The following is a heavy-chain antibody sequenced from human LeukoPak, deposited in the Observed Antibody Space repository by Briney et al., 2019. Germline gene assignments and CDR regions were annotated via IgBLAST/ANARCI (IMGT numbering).Heavy chain of an antibody. D-gene: IGHD4-17*01. V-gene: IGHV3-74*01. J-gene: IGHJ4*02. Sequence: GGSLRLSCAASGFTFSTYWMHWVRQTPGKGLVWVSRINTDGSITTYADFVKGRFTISRDDAKNPLSLQMNSLRAEDTAVYYCVSDYGDWGQGTLVTVSS. CDR1: GFTFSTYW. CDR3: VSDYGD. CDR2: INTDGSIT.